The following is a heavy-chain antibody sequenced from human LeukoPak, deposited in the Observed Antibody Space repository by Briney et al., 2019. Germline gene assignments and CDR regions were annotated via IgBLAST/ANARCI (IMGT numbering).Heavy chain of an antibody. V-gene: IGHV3-53*01. CDR2: IYSGGST. D-gene: IGHD2-21*01. Sequence: GGSLRLSCAASGFTVSSNYMSWVRQAPGKGLEWVSVIYSGGSTYYADSVKGRFTISRDNSKNTLYLQMNSLRAEDTAVYYCAREKNSIGGVFDYWGQGTLVTVSS. J-gene: IGHJ4*02. CDR3: AREKNSIGGVFDY. CDR1: GFTVSSNY.